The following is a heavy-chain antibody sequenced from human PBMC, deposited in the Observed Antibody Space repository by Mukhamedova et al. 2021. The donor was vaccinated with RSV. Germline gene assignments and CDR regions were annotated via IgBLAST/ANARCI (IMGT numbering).Heavy chain of an antibody. Sequence: GKGLEWVSAISGSGGSTYYADSVKGRFTISRDNSKNTLYLQMNSLRAEDTAVYYCAKDINDIVVVPAAISYYYYYMDVWGKGTTV. CDR2: ISGSGGST. V-gene: IGHV3-23*01. D-gene: IGHD2-2*02. CDR3: AKDINDIVVVPAAISYYYYYMDV. J-gene: IGHJ6*03.